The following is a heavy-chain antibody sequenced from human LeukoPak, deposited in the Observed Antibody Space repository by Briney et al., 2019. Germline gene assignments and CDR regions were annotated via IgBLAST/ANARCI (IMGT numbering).Heavy chain of an antibody. CDR3: AKGRWDPGYYFEY. CDR2: ITWNGGTT. CDR1: GFTFVDYA. D-gene: IGHD1-26*01. Sequence: GGSLRLSCVASGFTFVDYAMHWVRQAPGKGLEWVSLITWNGGTTYYAGSVKVRFTVSRDNSKNTLYLQMNGLRAEDTAVYYCAKGRWDPGYYFEYWGQGTLVTVSS. J-gene: IGHJ4*02. V-gene: IGHV3-43D*03.